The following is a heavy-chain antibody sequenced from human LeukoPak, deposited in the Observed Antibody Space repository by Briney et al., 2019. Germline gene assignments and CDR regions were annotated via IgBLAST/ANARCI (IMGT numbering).Heavy chain of an antibody. CDR3: ARAFNSIQPLDY. D-gene: IGHD4-11*01. CDR2: ISPSGGST. J-gene: IGHJ4*02. V-gene: IGHV1-46*01. Sequence: ASVKVSCKAFGYTFTSNYMHWVRQAPGQGPEWMGVISPSGGSTTYAQKFQGRVTLTRDMSTSTDYLELSSLRSEDTAVYYCARAFNSIQPLDYWGQGTLVTVSS. CDR1: GYTFTSNY.